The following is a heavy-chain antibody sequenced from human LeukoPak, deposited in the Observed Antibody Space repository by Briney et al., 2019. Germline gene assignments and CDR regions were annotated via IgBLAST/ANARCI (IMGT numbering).Heavy chain of an antibody. CDR3: ARPVSSSWFDY. Sequence: PGGSLRLSCAASGFTFSSYAMPWVRQAPGKGLEWVAVISYDGSNKYYADSVKGRFTISRDNSKNTLYLQMNSLRAEDTAVYYCARPVSSSWFDYWGQGTLVTVSS. CDR1: GFTFSSYA. CDR2: ISYDGSNK. J-gene: IGHJ4*02. V-gene: IGHV3-30-3*01. D-gene: IGHD6-13*01.